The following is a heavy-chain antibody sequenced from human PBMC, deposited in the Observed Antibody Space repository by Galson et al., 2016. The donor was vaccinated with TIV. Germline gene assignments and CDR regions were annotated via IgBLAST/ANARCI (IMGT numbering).Heavy chain of an antibody. CDR1: ADSFSTNSYY. CDR3: ARQEQEMEAPLWD. CDR2: IYSSGST. Sequence: TLSLTCTVSADSFSTNSYYWTWIRQPAGKGLEWIGRIYSSGSTKYNTSLKSRVTMSVDTSKNQFSLNLKSVTAADTAVYYCARQEQEMEAPLWDWGQGTLVTVSS. V-gene: IGHV4-61*02. J-gene: IGHJ4*02. D-gene: IGHD3-16*01.